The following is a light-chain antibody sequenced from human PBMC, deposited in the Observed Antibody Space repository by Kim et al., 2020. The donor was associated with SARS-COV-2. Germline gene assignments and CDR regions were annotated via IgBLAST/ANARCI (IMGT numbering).Light chain of an antibody. V-gene: IGLV3-1*01. J-gene: IGLJ3*02. CDR3: QAWDSSTAWV. CDR1: KLEDKY. Sequence: VSPGQTASITCSGDKLEDKYACWYQQKPGQSPVLVIDQDSKRPAGIPERFSGSNSGNTATLTISGTQAMDEADYYCQAWDSSTAWVFGGGTQLTVL. CDR2: QDS.